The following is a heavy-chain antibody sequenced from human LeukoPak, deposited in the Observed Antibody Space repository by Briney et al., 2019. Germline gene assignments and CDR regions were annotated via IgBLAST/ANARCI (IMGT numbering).Heavy chain of an antibody. D-gene: IGHD3-3*01. CDR2: IYTSGST. V-gene: IGHV4-61*02. CDR3: ARGSPTYLEWLSTFHY. CDR1: GGSISSGSYY. Sequence: SETLSLTCTVSGGSISSGSYYWSWIRQPAGKGLEWIGRIYTSGSTNYNPSLKSRVTISVDTSKNQFSLKLSSVTAADTAVYYCARGSPTYLEWLSTFHYWGQGTLVTVSS. J-gene: IGHJ4*02.